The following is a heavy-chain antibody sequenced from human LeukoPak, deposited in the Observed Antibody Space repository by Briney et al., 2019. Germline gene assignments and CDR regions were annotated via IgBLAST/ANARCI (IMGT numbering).Heavy chain of an antibody. J-gene: IGHJ4*02. CDR1: GFTFSSYA. Sequence: GGSLRLSCAASGFTFSSYAIHWVRQAPGKGLEWVAIIWYDGINKYYADSVKGRFTISRDNSKNTLYLQMNSLRAEDTAVYYCAREYCTSTSCYYGDYWGQGTLVTVSS. V-gene: IGHV3-33*01. D-gene: IGHD2-2*01. CDR3: AREYCTSTSCYYGDY. CDR2: IWYDGINK.